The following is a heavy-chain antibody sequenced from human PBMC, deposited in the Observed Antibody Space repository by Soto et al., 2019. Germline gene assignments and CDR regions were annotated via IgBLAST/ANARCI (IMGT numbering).Heavy chain of an antibody. J-gene: IGHJ5*02. Sequence: EVQLVPSGAEVKKPGESLRISCKGSGYSFTSYWINWLRQMPGKGLEWMGRIDPSDSYTNYSPSFQGHVTISADKAISTGSRWLSSLKASDTAMCYCARAPNRSTGFGSDTTFKSWGQGTLVTASS. CDR1: GYSFTSYW. CDR3: ARAPNRSTGFGSDTTFKS. V-gene: IGHV5-10-1*01. D-gene: IGHD6-25*01. CDR2: IDPSDSYT.